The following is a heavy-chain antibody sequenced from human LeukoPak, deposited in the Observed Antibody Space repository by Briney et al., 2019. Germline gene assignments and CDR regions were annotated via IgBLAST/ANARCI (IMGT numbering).Heavy chain of an antibody. V-gene: IGHV4-59*08. CDR1: GGSISSYY. Sequence: SETLSLTCTVSGGSISSYYWSWIRQPPGKGLEWIGYSGSTNYNPSLKSRVTISVDTSKNQFSLKLSSVTAADTAVYYCARQGNSGSIYYYYGMDVWGQGTTVTVSS. CDR2: SGST. J-gene: IGHJ6*02. D-gene: IGHD1-26*01. CDR3: ARQGNSGSIYYYYGMDV.